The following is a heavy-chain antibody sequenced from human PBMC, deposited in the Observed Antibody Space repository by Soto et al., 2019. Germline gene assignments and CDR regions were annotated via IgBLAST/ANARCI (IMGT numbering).Heavy chain of an antibody. CDR2: ISGSGGST. Sequence: GGSLRLSCAASGFTFSSYAMSWVRQAPGKGLEWVSAISGSGGSTYYAESVKGRFTISRDNSKNTLYLQMNSLRAEDTAVYYCAKDPVVVPAATQNWFDPWGQGTLVTSPQ. V-gene: IGHV3-23*01. D-gene: IGHD2-2*01. CDR3: AKDPVVVPAATQNWFDP. J-gene: IGHJ5*02. CDR1: GFTFSSYA.